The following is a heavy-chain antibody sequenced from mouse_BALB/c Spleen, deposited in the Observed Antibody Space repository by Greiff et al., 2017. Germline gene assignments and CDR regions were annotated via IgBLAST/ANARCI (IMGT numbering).Heavy chain of an antibody. V-gene: IGHV1-87*01. CDR2: IYPGDGDT. CDR3: ARWNSFAY. Sequence: QVQLKESGAELARPGASVKLSCKASGYTFTSYWMQWVKQRPGQGLEWIGAIYPGDGDTRYTQKFKGKATFTADKSSSTAYMQLSSLASEDSAVYYCARWNSFAYWGQGTLVTVSA. CDR1: GYTFTSYW. D-gene: IGHD2-3*01. J-gene: IGHJ3*01.